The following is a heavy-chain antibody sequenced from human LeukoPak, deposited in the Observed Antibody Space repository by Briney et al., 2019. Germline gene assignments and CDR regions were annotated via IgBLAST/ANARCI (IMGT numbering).Heavy chain of an antibody. CDR2: IIPIFGTA. CDR1: GYTFTSYA. Sequence: GASVKVSCKASGYTFTSYAMNWVRQAPGQGLEWMGGIIPIFGTANYAQKFQGRVTITADESTSTAYMELSSLRSEDTAVYYCAVPLLRFLEWPRSGFPLNYYYGMDVWGQGTTVTVSS. D-gene: IGHD3-3*01. V-gene: IGHV1-69*13. J-gene: IGHJ6*02. CDR3: AVPLLRFLEWPRSGFPLNYYYGMDV.